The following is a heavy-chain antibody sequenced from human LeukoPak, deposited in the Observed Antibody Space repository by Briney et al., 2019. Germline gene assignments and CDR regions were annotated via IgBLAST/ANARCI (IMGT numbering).Heavy chain of an antibody. D-gene: IGHD1-14*01. CDR1: GGSLSSDY. J-gene: IGHJ4*02. V-gene: IGHV4-4*07. Sequence: SETLSLTCTVSGGSLSSDYWSCIRQPAGKGLEWIGRISTSGSTNYNPSLKSRVTMSVDTSKNQFSLKMSSVTAADTAVYYCARENRDRGQDSWGQGTLVTVSS. CDR3: ARENRDRGQDS. CDR2: ISTSGST.